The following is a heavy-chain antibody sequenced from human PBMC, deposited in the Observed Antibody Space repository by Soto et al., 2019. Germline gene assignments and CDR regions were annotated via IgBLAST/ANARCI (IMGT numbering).Heavy chain of an antibody. J-gene: IGHJ5*02. CDR1: GYTFTGHY. Sequence: ASVKVSCKASGYTFTGHYMHWVRQAPGQGLEWMGIINPSGGSTSYAQKFQGRVTMTRDTSTSTVYMELSSLRSEDTAVYYCARERGFWSGYYHNWFAPWGQGTLVTVSS. V-gene: IGHV1-46*01. D-gene: IGHD3-3*01. CDR3: ARERGFWSGYYHNWFAP. CDR2: INPSGGST.